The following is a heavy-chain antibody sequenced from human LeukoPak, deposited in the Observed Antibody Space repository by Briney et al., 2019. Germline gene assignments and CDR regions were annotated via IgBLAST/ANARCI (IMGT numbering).Heavy chain of an antibody. J-gene: IGHJ4*02. Sequence: PSQTLSLTCTVSGASFSSGDQYWNWIRQSQGRGLEWIVSINPRGSVYNNPSLESRLTISIDTSRNQLSLNLNSVTAADTAVYFCSRGLDSRKLGYWGQGTLVTVSS. CDR3: SRGLDSRKLGY. D-gene: IGHD3-22*01. V-gene: IGHV4-31*03. CDR2: INPRGSV. CDR1: GASFSSGDQY.